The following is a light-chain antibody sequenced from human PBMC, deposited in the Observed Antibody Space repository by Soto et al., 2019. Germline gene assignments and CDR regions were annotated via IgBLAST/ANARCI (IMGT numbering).Light chain of an antibody. J-gene: IGLJ1*01. CDR3: SSYTSSSTSYV. Sequence: QSVLTQPASVSGSPGQSITISCTGTSSDVGTYNYVSWYQQHPGKAPKVMIYEVTYRPSGVSNRFSGSKSGNTASLTISGLQAEDEADYYCSSYTSSSTSYVFGTGTKVTV. CDR1: SSDVGTYNY. V-gene: IGLV2-14*01. CDR2: EVT.